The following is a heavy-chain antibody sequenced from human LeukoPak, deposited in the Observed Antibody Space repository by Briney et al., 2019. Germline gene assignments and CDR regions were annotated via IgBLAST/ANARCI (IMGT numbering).Heavy chain of an antibody. CDR1: GGSISSSNW. CDR3: ASLYSGYDPLSPDAFDI. V-gene: IGHV4-4*02. Sequence: PSETLSLTCAVSGGSISSSNWWSWVRQPPGKGLEWIGEIYHSGSTNYNPSLKSRVTISVDKSKNQFSLKLSSVTAADTAVYYCASLYSGYDPLSPDAFDIWGQGTMVTVSS. CDR2: IYHSGST. D-gene: IGHD5-12*01. J-gene: IGHJ3*02.